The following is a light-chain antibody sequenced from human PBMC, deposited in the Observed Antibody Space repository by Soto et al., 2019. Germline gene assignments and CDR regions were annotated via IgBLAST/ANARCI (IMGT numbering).Light chain of an antibody. J-gene: IGKJ1*01. CDR3: QQYDTSPAWT. Sequence: DIQMTQSPSTLSSSVGDRVTITSRASQSISSWLAWYQQKPGKAPKLLIYDASSLESGVPSRFSGSGSGTDFTLTISRLEPEDFAVYYCQQYDTSPAWTFGQGTKVDI. CDR2: DAS. V-gene: IGKV1-5*01. CDR1: QSISSW.